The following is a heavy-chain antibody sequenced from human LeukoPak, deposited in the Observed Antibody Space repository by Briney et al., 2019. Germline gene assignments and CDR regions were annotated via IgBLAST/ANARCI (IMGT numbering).Heavy chain of an antibody. CDR1: GGSISSGSYY. J-gene: IGHJ5*02. V-gene: IGHV4-61*02. CDR3: ARSYSYGYVNNRFDP. CDR2: IYTSGSI. D-gene: IGHD5-18*01. Sequence: SETLSLTCTVSGGSISSGSYYWSWIRQPAGKGLEWIGRIYTSGSINFNPSLKSRVTISVDTSKNQFSLKLSSVTAADTALYHCARSYSYGYVNNRFDPWGQGTLVTVSS.